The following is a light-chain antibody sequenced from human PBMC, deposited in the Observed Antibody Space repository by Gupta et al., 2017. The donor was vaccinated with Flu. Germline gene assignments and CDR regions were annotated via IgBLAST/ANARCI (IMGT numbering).Light chain of an antibody. J-gene: IGLJ3*02. Sequence: SSELTQDPAVSVALGQTVRITCQGDSLRSYYATWYQQKPGQAPVLVIFGYNNRPSGIPDRFSASNSGNTASLTITGAQAEDEADYYCNSRDSSGNHLLFGGGTKLTVL. CDR3: NSRDSSGNHLL. CDR2: GYN. V-gene: IGLV3-19*01. CDR1: SLRSYY.